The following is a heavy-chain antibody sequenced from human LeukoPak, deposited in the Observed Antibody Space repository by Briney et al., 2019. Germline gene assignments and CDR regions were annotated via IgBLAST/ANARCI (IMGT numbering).Heavy chain of an antibody. V-gene: IGHV3-20*04. Sequence: GGSLRLSCATSGSTFDDYGMSWVRQAPGKGLEWVSGITWNGGNTGYSDSVKGRFTISRDSAKNSLYLQMNSLRVEDTAMYYCARGYCSGSSCFPFDYWGQGTLVTVSS. CDR1: GSTFDDYG. CDR3: ARGYCSGSSCFPFDY. J-gene: IGHJ4*02. CDR2: ITWNGGNT. D-gene: IGHD2-15*01.